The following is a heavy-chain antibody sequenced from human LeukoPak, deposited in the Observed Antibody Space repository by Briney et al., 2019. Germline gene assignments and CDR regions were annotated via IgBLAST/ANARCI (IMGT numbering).Heavy chain of an antibody. V-gene: IGHV4-39*01. J-gene: IGHJ4*02. CDR3: AVGFFGYFDY. Sequence: SETLSLTCTVSGGSISSYYWGWIRRPPGKGLEWIGNIYYSGSTYYNPSLKSRLTISVDTSKNQFSLKLSSVTAADTAVYYCAVGFFGYFDYWGQGTLVTVSS. D-gene: IGHD3-10*01. CDR2: IYYSGST. CDR1: GGSISSYY.